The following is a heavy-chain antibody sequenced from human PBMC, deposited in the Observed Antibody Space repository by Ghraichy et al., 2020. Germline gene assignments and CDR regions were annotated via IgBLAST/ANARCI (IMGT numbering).Heavy chain of an antibody. J-gene: IGHJ4*02. D-gene: IGHD5-12*01. V-gene: IGHV4-59*08. CDR3: ARHLYIEYYFDY. CDR2: IYYSGST. CDR1: GGSISSYY. Sequence: SETLSLTCTVSGGSISSYYWSWIRQPPGKGLEWIGYIYYSGSTNYNPSLKSRVTISVDTSKNQFSLKLSSVTAADTAVYYCARHLYIEYYFDYWGQGTLVTVSS.